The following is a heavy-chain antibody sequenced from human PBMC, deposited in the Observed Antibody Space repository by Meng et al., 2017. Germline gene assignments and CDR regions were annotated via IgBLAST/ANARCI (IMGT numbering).Heavy chain of an antibody. J-gene: IGHJ3*02. D-gene: IGHD6-19*01. CDR1: GFTFSSYG. V-gene: IGHV3-33*01. CDR2: IWYDGSNK. Sequence: GESLKISCAASGFTFSSYGMHWVRQAPGKWLEWVAVIWYDGSNKYYADSVKGRFTISRDNAKNSLYLQMNSLRAEDTAVYYCARGQDQYSSGWNAFDIWGQGTMVTVSS. CDR3: ARGQDQYSSGWNAFDI.